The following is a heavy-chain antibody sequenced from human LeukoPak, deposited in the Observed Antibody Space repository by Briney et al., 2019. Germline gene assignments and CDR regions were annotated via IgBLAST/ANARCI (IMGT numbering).Heavy chain of an antibody. Sequence: GGSLRLSCAASGFTFSSYSMNWVRHAPGKGLEWVSSISSSSSYIYYADSVKGRFTISRDNAKNSLYLQMNSLRAEDTAVYYCASNTVPAASYYYYYMDVWGKGTTVTVSS. CDR1: GFTFSSYS. V-gene: IGHV3-21*01. D-gene: IGHD2-2*01. CDR3: ASNTVPAASYYYYYMDV. CDR2: ISSSSSYI. J-gene: IGHJ6*03.